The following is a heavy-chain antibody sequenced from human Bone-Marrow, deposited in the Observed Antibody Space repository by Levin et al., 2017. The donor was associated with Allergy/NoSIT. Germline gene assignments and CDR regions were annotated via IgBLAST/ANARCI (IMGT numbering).Heavy chain of an antibody. CDR1: GFIFSDHG. J-gene: IGHJ4*02. D-gene: IGHD1-14*01. CDR2: ISDNARRE. CDR3: VRDRRGRYNVDY. Sequence: RSGGSLRLSCGASGFIFSDHGMHWVRQAPGKGLEWVATISDNARREGYTDSVKGRFTISRDNSKNTLYLQMSSLSTEDTAIYYCVRDRRGRYNVDYWGQGTLVTVSS. V-gene: IGHV3-30*04.